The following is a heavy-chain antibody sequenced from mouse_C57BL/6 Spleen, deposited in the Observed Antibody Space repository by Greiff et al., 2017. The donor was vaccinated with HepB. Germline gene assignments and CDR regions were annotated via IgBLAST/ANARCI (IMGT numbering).Heavy chain of an antibody. V-gene: IGHV1-80*01. Sequence: QVQLKESGAELVKPGASVKISCKASGYAFSSYWMNWVKQRPGKGLEWIGQIYPGDGDTNYNGKFKGKATLTADKSSSTAYMQLSSLTSEDSAVYFCARSGYGSSYGGYYYAMDYWGQGTSVTVSS. D-gene: IGHD1-1*01. CDR1: GYAFSSYW. J-gene: IGHJ4*01. CDR3: ARSGYGSSYGGYYYAMDY. CDR2: IYPGDGDT.